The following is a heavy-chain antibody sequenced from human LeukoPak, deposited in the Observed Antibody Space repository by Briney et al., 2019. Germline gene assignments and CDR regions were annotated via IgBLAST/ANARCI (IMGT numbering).Heavy chain of an antibody. CDR2: IGTADNT. CDR3: AKALWSEDYYYGMDV. CDR1: GFTFSTYD. Sequence: GGSLRLSCAASGFTFSTYDMHWVRQATGKGLEWVSAIGTADNTYYAGSVKGRFTISRDNSKNTLYLQMNSLRAEDTAVYYCAKALWSEDYYYGMDVWGQGTTVTVSS. V-gene: IGHV3-13*01. D-gene: IGHD3-10*01. J-gene: IGHJ6*02.